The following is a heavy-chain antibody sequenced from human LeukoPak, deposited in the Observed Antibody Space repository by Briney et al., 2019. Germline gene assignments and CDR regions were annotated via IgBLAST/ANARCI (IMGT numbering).Heavy chain of an antibody. CDR3: ARPEYSSSTSCIPVGAFDI. Sequence: ASVKVSCKASGYTFTSYGISWVRQAPGQGLEWMGWISAYNGNTNYAQKLQGRVTMTTDTSTSTAYMELRSLRSDDTAVYYCARPEYSSSTSCIPVGAFDIWGQGTMVTVSS. D-gene: IGHD2-2*01. CDR2: ISAYNGNT. CDR1: GYTFTSYG. V-gene: IGHV1-18*01. J-gene: IGHJ3*02.